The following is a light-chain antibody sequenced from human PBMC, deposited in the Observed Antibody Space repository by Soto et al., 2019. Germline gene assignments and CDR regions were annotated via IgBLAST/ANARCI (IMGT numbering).Light chain of an antibody. CDR1: QSISSW. Sequence: DIQMTLSRSPMSASIGDRVSITCRASQSISSWLAWYQQKPGKAPNLLIYDVSNLKSGVPSRFSGSGSGTEFTLTITSLQPDDFATYYCQHYDSYPITFVQGTRLEIK. CDR3: QHYDSYPIT. V-gene: IGKV1-5*01. CDR2: DVS. J-gene: IGKJ5*01.